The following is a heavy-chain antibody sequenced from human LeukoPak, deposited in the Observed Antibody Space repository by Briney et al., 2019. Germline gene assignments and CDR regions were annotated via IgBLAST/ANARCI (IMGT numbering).Heavy chain of an antibody. D-gene: IGHD2-21*02. CDR3: ASTHCGGDCYSRIDAFDI. CDR2: IYTSGST. V-gene: IGHV4-4*07. CDR1: GGSISSYY. Sequence: SETLSLTCTVSGGSISSYYWSWIRQPAGKGLEWIGRIYTSGSTNYNPSLKSRVTISVDTSKNQFSLKLSSVTAADTAVYYCASTHCGGDCYSRIDAFDIWGQGTMVTVSS. J-gene: IGHJ3*02.